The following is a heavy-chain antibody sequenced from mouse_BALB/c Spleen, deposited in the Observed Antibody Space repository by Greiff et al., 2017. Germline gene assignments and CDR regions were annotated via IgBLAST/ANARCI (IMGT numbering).Heavy chain of an antibody. CDR3: ARDGDWGWYFDV. V-gene: IGHV7-1*02. CDR2: SRNKANDYTT. J-gene: IGHJ1*01. CDR1: GFTFSDFY. Sequence: DVKLVESGGGLVQPGGSLRLSCATSGFTFSDFYMEWVRQPPGKRLEWIAASRNKANDYTTEYSASVKGRFIVSRDTSQSILYLQMNALRAEDTAIYYCARDGDWGWYFDVWGAGTTVTVSS.